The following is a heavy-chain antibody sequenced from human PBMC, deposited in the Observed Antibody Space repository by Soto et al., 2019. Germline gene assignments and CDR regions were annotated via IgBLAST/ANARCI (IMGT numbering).Heavy chain of an antibody. CDR3: AAGTNSDWYTY. CDR1: GFTFSSYA. J-gene: IGHJ4*02. V-gene: IGHV3-23*01. D-gene: IGHD1-1*01. CDR2: FSGSGGDT. Sequence: GGSLRLSCAASGFTFSSYAMSWVRQTPGKGLEWVSLFSGSGGDTYYADSVKGRLTISRDNSKNTLYLQMNSLRAEDTAVYYCAAGTNSDWYTYWGQGTLVTVSS.